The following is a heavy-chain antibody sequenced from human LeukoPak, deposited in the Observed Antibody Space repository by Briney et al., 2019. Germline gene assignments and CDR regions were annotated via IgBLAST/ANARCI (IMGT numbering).Heavy chain of an antibody. CDR2: ISYDGSSK. D-gene: IGHD5-18*01. CDR1: GFTFSNYA. J-gene: IGHJ3*02. Sequence: GGSLRLSCAASGFTFSNYAMTWVRQAPGKGLEWVAVISYDGSSKYYADSVKGRFTISRDNSKNTLYLQMNSLRAEDTAVYYCARARSSYGYGDAFDIWGQGTMVTVSS. V-gene: IGHV3-30*04. CDR3: ARARSSYGYGDAFDI.